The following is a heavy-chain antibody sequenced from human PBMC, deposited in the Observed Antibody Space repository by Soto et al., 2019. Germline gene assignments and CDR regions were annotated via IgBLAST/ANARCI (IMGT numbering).Heavy chain of an antibody. CDR3: ARELRLPPRDYYYYGMDV. V-gene: IGHV1-2*02. J-gene: IGHJ6*02. Sequence: ASVKVSGKASGYTFTGYYMHWVRQAPGQGLEWMGWINPNSGGTNYAQKFQGRVTMTRDTSISTAYMELSRLRSDDTAVYYCARELRLPPRDYYYYGMDVWGQGTTVTVSS. CDR2: INPNSGGT. D-gene: IGHD2-15*01. CDR1: GYTFTGYY.